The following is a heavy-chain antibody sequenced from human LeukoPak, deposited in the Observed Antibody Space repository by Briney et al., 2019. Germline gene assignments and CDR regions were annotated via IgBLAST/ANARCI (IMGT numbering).Heavy chain of an antibody. CDR1: GFTFSSYS. CDR3: ASNYNPLRSYYYYGMDV. CDR2: ISSSSSYI. D-gene: IGHD4-11*01. J-gene: IGHJ6*02. Sequence: GGSLRLSCAASGFTFSSYSMNWVRQAPGKGLEWVSSISSSSSYIYYADSVKGRFTISRDNAKNSLYLQMNSLRAEDTAVYYYASNYNPLRSYYYYGMDVWGQGTTVTVSS. V-gene: IGHV3-21*01.